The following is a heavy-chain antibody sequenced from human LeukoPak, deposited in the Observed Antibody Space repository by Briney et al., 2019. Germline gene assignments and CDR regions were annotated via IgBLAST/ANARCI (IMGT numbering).Heavy chain of an antibody. V-gene: IGHV3-21*01. CDR2: ISSSSSYI. J-gene: IGHJ6*03. CDR3: AREGEYCSTTSCYDYYYMDV. D-gene: IGHD2-2*01. CDR1: GFTFSSYS. Sequence: GGSLRLSCAASGFTFSSYSMNWVRQAPGKGLERVSSISSSSSYIYYADSVKGRFTISRDNAKNSLYLQMNSLRAEDTAVYYCAREGEYCSTTSCYDYYYMDVWGKGTTVTVSS.